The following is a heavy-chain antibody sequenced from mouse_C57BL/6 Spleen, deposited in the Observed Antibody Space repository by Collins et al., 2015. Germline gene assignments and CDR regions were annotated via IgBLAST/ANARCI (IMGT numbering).Heavy chain of an antibody. J-gene: IGHJ3*01. Sequence: QVQLQQPGAELVRPGASVKLSCKASGYTFTSYWINWVKQRPGQGLEWIGNIYPSDSYTNYNQKFKDKATLTVDKSSSTAYMQLSSPTSEDSAVYYCTRQGGWFAYWGQGTLVTVSA. CDR1: GYTFTSYW. CDR2: IYPSDSYT. CDR3: TRQGGWFAY. V-gene: IGHV1-69*02.